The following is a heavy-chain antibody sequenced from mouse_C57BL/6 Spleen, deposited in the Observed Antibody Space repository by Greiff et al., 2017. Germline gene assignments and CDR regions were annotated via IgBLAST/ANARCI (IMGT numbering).Heavy chain of an antibody. J-gene: IGHJ1*03. Sequence: QVQLQQPGTELVKPGASVKLSCKASGYTFTSYWMHWVKQRPGHGLEWIGNINPSNGGTNYNEKFKSKATLTVDKSSSTAYKQLSSLTSEDSAVYYCASDGSSPYRYFDVWGTGTTVTVSS. CDR1: GYTFTSYW. V-gene: IGHV1-53*01. CDR3: ASDGSSPYRYFDV. D-gene: IGHD1-1*01. CDR2: INPSNGGT.